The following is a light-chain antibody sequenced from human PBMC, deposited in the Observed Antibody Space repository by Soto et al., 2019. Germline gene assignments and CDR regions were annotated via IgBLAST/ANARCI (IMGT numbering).Light chain of an antibody. V-gene: IGLV2-14*01. J-gene: IGLJ1*01. Sequence: QSALTQPASVSGSPGQSITISCTGTSSDVGDYKYVSWYQRHPGKAPKALIYEVSNRPLGVSNRFSGSKSGNTASLSISGLQAEDEADYYCSTYTTGRTLVFGPGTKLTVL. CDR1: SSDVGDYKY. CDR3: STYTTGRTLV. CDR2: EVS.